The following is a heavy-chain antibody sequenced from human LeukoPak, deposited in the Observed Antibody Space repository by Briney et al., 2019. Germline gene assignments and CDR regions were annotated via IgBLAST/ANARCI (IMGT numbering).Heavy chain of an antibody. CDR2: IYTSGST. CDR3: AVSSSTADFDP. CDR1: GGSISSGSYY. V-gene: IGHV4-61*02. D-gene: IGHD6-6*01. Sequence: SETLSLTCTVSGGSISSGSYYWSWVRQPAGKGLEWIGRIYTSGSTDYNPSLKNRVTISVDTSRNQFSLKLTSVTAADTAVYYCAVSSSTADFDPWGQGTLVTVSS. J-gene: IGHJ5*02.